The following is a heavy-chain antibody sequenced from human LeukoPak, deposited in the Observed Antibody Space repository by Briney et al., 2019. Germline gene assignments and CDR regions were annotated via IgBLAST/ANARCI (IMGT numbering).Heavy chain of an antibody. D-gene: IGHD3-22*01. CDR2: IKGDGSIT. CDR1: GFSFNKDW. Sequence: GGSLRLSCAASGFSFNKDWGHGLGHTPGKGLVWGSRIKGDGSITSYADSVKGGFTISRDNAKNTLYLQMSSLRAEDTAVYYCATGNYYDSRGYYTFGHWGQGTLVTVSS. V-gene: IGHV3-74*01. J-gene: IGHJ4*02. CDR3: ATGNYYDSRGYYTFGH.